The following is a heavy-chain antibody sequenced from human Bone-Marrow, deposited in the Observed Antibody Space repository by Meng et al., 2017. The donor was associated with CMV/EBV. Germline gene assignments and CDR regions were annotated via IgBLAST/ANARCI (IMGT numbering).Heavy chain of an antibody. CDR2: IWYDGSNK. V-gene: IGHV3-33*01. CDR3: ARDGAGVATINSYFDY. Sequence: SGFTFSRYGLHWVRQAPGKGLEWVAVIWYDGSNKYYADSVKGRFTISRDNSKNTLYLQMNSLRAEDTAVYYCARDGAGVATINSYFDYWGQGTLVTVSS. J-gene: IGHJ4*02. D-gene: IGHD5-12*01. CDR1: GFTFSRYG.